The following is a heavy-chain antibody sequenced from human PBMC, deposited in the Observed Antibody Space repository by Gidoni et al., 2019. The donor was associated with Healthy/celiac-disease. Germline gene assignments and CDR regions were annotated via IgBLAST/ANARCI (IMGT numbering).Heavy chain of an antibody. CDR3: ARSAPYYDILTGYYGDDYFDY. D-gene: IGHD3-9*01. Sequence: QVQLQESGPGLVKPSETLSLTCTVSGYSISSGYYWGWIRQPPGKGLEWIGSIYHSGSTYYNPALKSRVTISVDTSNNQFSLKLSSGTAADTAGYYWARSAPYYDILTGYYGDDYFDYGGQGTLVNVSS. CDR1: GYSISSGYY. V-gene: IGHV4-38-2*02. CDR2: IYHSGST. J-gene: IGHJ4*02.